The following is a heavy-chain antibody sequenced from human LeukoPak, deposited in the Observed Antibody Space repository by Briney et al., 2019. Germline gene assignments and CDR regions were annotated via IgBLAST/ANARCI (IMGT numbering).Heavy chain of an antibody. D-gene: IGHD4-17*01. CDR2: IWYDGTTK. V-gene: IGHV3-33*01. Sequence: GGSLRLSCAASGFVFSTYGIHWVRQAPGKGLEWVAGIWYDGTTKYYADSVKGRFTISRDNSKNTVFLQMDSLRAEDTAVYSCARAPDYGDYVGYFDFWGQGAQVTVSS. J-gene: IGHJ4*02. CDR1: GFVFSTYG. CDR3: ARAPDYGDYVGYFDF.